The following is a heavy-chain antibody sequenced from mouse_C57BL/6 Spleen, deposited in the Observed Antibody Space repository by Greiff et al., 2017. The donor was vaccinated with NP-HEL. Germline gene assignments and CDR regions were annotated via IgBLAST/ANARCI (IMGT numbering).Heavy chain of an antibody. CDR3: ARALGGLDY. J-gene: IGHJ2*01. CDR1: GYTFTSYW. D-gene: IGHD1-1*02. Sequence: QVQLQQPGAELVKPGASVKLSCKASGYTFTSYWMQWVKQRPGQGLEWIGEIDPSDSYTNYNQKFKGKATLTVDTSSSTAYMQLSSLTSEDSAVYYCARALGGLDYWGQGTTLTVSS. CDR2: IDPSDSYT. V-gene: IGHV1-50*01.